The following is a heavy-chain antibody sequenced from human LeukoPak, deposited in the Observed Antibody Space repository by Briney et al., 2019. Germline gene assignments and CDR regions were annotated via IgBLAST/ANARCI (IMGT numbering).Heavy chain of an antibody. Sequence: ASVKVSCKASGYTFTGYYMHWVRQAPGQGLEWMGRINPNSGGTNYAQKFQGRVTMTRDTSISTAYMDLTRLRSDDTAVYYCAGGTEYYFDYWGQGTLVTVSS. V-gene: IGHV1-2*06. J-gene: IGHJ4*02. CDR3: AGGTEYYFDY. D-gene: IGHD1-1*01. CDR2: INPNSGGT. CDR1: GYTFTGYY.